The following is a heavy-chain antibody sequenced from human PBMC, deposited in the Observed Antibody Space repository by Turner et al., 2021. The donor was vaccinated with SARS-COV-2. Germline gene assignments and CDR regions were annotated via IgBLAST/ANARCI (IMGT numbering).Heavy chain of an antibody. CDR1: GGFISSSSYY. CDR3: ARHWEVAAAAYLARFDP. J-gene: IGHJ5*02. D-gene: IGHD6-13*01. CDR2: IYYSGST. V-gene: IGHV4-39*01. Sequence: QLQLQESGPGLVKPSETPSLTCTVSGGFISSSSYYWGWIRQPPGKGLEWIGSIYYSGSTYYNPSLKSRVTISVDTSKNQFSLKLTSVTAADTAVYFCARHWEVAAAAYLARFDPWGQGTLVTVSS.